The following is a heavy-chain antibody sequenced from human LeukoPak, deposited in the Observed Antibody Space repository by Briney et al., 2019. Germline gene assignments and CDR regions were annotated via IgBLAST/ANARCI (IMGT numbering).Heavy chain of an antibody. CDR1: GFTFSNYW. D-gene: IGHD2/OR15-2a*01. CDR3: ARDLSSLSFDY. J-gene: IGHJ4*02. V-gene: IGHV3-74*01. Sequence: PGGSLRLSCAASGFTFSNYWMHWVRHAPGKGLVWVSRIKSDGRTTSYADSVKGRFTISRDNAKNTLYLQMSSLRVEDTGVYYCARDLSSLSFDYWGQGTLVTVSS. CDR2: IKSDGRTT.